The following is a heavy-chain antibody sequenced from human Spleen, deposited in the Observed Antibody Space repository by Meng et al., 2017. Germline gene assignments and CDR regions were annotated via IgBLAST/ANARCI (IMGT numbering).Heavy chain of an antibody. D-gene: IGHD2/OR15-2a*01. CDR3: VRGGRNYFS. CDR1: GFTFSSYS. V-gene: IGHV3-7*01. J-gene: IGHJ5*02. Sequence: GESLKISCAASGFTFSSYSMNWVRQAPGKGLEWVANIKEDGSEKNYADSVKGRLSISRDNAKNLLYVQLNSLRVEDTALYYCVRGGRNYFSWGQGTPVTVSS. CDR2: IKEDGSEK.